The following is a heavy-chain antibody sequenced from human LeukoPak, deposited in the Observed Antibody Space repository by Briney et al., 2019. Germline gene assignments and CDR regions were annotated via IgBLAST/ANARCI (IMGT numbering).Heavy chain of an antibody. D-gene: IGHD2-21*02. CDR3: ARCGSDYDGGAFDI. Sequence: GGSLRLSCAASGFSVRSHYMSWVRQAPGKGLEWVAVIYSDRRTHYGDSVKGRFTISGDNSNNTLHLQMNSLRGEDTAVYYCARCGSDYDGGAFDIWGQGTVVTVSS. CDR2: IYSDRRT. J-gene: IGHJ3*02. CDR1: GFSVRSHY. V-gene: IGHV3-53*01.